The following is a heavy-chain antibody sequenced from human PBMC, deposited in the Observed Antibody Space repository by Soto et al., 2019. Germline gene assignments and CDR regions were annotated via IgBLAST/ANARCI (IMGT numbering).Heavy chain of an antibody. CDR3: ARGSTPVCSGGSCYWGDAFDI. Sequence: ASVKVSCKASGYTFTSYDINWVRQATGQGLEWMGWMNPNSGNTGYAQKFQGRVTMTRNTSISTAYMELSSLRPEDTAVYYCARGSTPVCSGGSCYWGDAFDIWGQGTMVTVSS. J-gene: IGHJ3*02. V-gene: IGHV1-8*01. D-gene: IGHD2-15*01. CDR1: GYTFTSYD. CDR2: MNPNSGNT.